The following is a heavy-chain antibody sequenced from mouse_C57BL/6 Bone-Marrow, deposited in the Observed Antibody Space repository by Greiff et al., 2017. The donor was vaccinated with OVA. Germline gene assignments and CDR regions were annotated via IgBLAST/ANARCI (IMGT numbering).Heavy chain of an antibody. D-gene: IGHD2-1*01. V-gene: IGHV10-3*01. CDR3: VREGDGNSSAWFAY. Sequence: EVQLVESGGGLVQPKGSLKLSCAASGFTFNTYAMHWVRQAPGKGLEWVARIRSKSSNYATYYADSVKDRFTISRDDSQSMLYLQMNNLKTEDTAMYDCVREGDGNSSAWFAYWGQGTLVTVSA. J-gene: IGHJ3*01. CDR2: IRSKSSNYAT. CDR1: GFTFNTYA.